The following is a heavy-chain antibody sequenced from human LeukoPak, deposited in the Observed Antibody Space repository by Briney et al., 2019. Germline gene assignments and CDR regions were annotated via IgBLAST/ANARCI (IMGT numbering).Heavy chain of an antibody. CDR2: IYSGDST. CDR1: GFTVSSNY. J-gene: IGHJ4*02. Sequence: PGGSLRLSCAASGFTVSSNYMSWVRQAPGKGLEWVSVIYSGDSTYYADSVKGRFTISRDNSKNTLYLQMNSLRAEDTAVYYCAKSPFWSGYSDGCYWGQGTLVTVSS. D-gene: IGHD3-3*01. V-gene: IGHV3-53*01. CDR3: AKSPFWSGYSDGCY.